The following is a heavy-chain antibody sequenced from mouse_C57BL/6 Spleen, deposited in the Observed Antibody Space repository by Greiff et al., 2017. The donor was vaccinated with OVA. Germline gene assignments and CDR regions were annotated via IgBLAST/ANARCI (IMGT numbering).Heavy chain of an antibody. V-gene: IGHV1-52*01. CDR3: ARSGYSPYAMDY. D-gene: IGHD2-3*01. CDR2: IDPSDSET. CDR1: GYTFTSYW. J-gene: IGHJ4*01. Sequence: QVQLKQPGAELVRPGSSVKLSCKASGYTFTSYWMHWVKQRPIQGLEWIGNIDPSDSETHYNQKFKDKATLTVDKSSSTAYMQLSSLTSEDSAVYYCARSGYSPYAMDYWGQGTSVTVSS.